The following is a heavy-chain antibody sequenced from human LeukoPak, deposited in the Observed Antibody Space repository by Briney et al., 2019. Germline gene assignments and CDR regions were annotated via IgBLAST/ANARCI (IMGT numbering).Heavy chain of an antibody. CDR2: IYSGGST. Sequence: GGSLRLSCAASGFTVSNNYMSWVRLAPGKGLEWVSVIYSGGSTYYADSVKGRFTISRDNSKNTLYLQMNSLRIEDTAVYYCTKDRSYGRSYFDYWGQGTLVTVAS. D-gene: IGHD5-18*01. CDR3: TKDRSYGRSYFDY. J-gene: IGHJ4*02. CDR1: GFTVSNNY. V-gene: IGHV3-66*02.